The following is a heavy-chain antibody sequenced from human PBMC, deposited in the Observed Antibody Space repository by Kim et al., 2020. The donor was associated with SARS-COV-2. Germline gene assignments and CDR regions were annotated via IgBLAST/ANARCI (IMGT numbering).Heavy chain of an antibody. D-gene: IGHD5-18*01. Sequence: DSVKSRFTTSRDNAKNSLYLQMNSLRAEDTAVYYCAREPEANSYGSFFDYWGQGTLVTVSS. V-gene: IGHV3-21*04. CDR3: AREPEANSYGSFFDY. J-gene: IGHJ4*02.